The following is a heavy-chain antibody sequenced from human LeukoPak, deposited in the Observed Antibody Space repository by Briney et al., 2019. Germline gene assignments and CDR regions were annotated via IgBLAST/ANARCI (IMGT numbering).Heavy chain of an antibody. CDR1: GGSISSYY. CDR3: ARGYTDYARRILGHNWFDP. D-gene: IGHD2/OR15-2a*01. V-gene: IGHV4-59*01. J-gene: IGHJ5*02. CDR2: IYHSGST. Sequence: PSETLSLTCTVSGGSISSYYWSWIRQPPGKGLEWIGYIYHSGSTYYNPSLKSRVTISVDMSKNQFSLKLSSVTAADTAVYYCARGYTDYARRILGHNWFDPWGQGTLVTVSS.